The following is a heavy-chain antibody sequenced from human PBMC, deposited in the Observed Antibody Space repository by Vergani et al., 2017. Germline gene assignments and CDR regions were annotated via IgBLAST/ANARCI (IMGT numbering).Heavy chain of an antibody. Sequence: QLHLQESGPGLVKPSETLPLTCTVSGGSITSSSYYWGWIRQPPGKGLEWIGNIYHSGGAYYNPSLKGRVTISVDTSKNQFSLEVTSLTAADTAIYFCARTESFILRYFHWALWGQGTLVTVSS. D-gene: IGHD3-9*01. J-gene: IGHJ4*02. V-gene: IGHV4-39*01. CDR1: GGSITSSSYY. CDR3: ARTESFILRYFHWAL. CDR2: IYHSGGA.